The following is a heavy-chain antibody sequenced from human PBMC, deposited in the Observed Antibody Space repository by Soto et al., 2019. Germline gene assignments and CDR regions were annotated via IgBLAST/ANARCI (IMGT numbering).Heavy chain of an antibody. CDR1: GGSCTGYY. CDR2: INHSGST. Sequence: SETLSLTCAVYGGSCTGYYWSWIRQPPGKGLEWIGEINHSGSTNYNPSLKSRVTISVDTSKNQFSLKLSSVTAADTAVYYCARGEVAPYDYWGQGTLVTVSS. J-gene: IGHJ4*02. CDR3: ARGEVAPYDY. D-gene: IGHD5-12*01. V-gene: IGHV4-34*01.